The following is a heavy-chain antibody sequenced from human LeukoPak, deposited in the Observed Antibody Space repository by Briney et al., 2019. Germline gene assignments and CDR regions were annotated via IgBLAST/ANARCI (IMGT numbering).Heavy chain of an antibody. J-gene: IGHJ4*02. CDR1: GGSISGSY. V-gene: IGHV4-59*01. D-gene: IGHD2-2*01. CDR2: IYYNGAT. Sequence: KPSETLSLTCTVSGGSISGSYWSWIRQPPGKGLEWVGYIYYNGATYYSPSLKSWVTISVDTSQSQFSLKMNSVTAADTAIYFCARYDSSSAGFDFWGQGTLVTVSS. CDR3: ARYDSSSAGFDF.